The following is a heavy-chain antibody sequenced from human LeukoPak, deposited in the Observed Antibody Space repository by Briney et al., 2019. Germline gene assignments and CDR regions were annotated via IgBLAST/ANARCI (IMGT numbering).Heavy chain of an antibody. J-gene: IGHJ4*02. CDR2: VSYDGSDK. CDR3: ARFKDGYNRFDS. V-gene: IGHV3-33*05. Sequence: GRSLRLSCAASGFTFSNYDMYWVRQAPGRGLDWVAVVSYDGSDKYYADSVKGRFTISRDNSKNTLYLQMNSLRAEDTAVYYCARFKDGYNRFDSWGQGTLVTVSS. D-gene: IGHD5-24*01. CDR1: GFTFSNYD.